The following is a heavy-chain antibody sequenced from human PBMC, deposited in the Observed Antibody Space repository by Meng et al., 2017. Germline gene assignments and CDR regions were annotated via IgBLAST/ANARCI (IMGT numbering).Heavy chain of an antibody. CDR1: GLNLGDSG. J-gene: IGHJ4*02. Sequence: VLLWEGGGGWGWRGGSLRLSVVAAGLNLGDSGRSWVRQAPGKGLEWGSGISGCGGSTYYADSVKGRFTISRDNSKNTLYLQMNSRRAEDTAVYYCAKDLTAAAGSWGQGTLVTVSS. CDR2: ISGCGGST. D-gene: IGHD6-13*01. CDR3: AKDLTAAAGS. V-gene: IGHV3-23*01.